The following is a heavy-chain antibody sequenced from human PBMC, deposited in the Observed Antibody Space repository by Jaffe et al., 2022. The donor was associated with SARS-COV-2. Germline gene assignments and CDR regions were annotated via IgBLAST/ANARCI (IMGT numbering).Heavy chain of an antibody. V-gene: IGHV3-23*05. Sequence: EVQLLESGGGLVQPGGALRLSCEASEFTFSSSAMNWVRQAPGKGLEWVSTITSGGTSSYYADSVKGRFTISRDNSKNTLYLQMNSLRADDTAIYYCAARVYLAYWGQGTLVIVSS. CDR3: AARVYLAY. CDR1: EFTFSSSA. J-gene: IGHJ4*02. CDR2: ITSGGTSS.